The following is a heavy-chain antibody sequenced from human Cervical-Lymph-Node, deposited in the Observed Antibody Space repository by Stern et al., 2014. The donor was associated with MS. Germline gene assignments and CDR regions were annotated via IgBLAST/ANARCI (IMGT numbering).Heavy chain of an antibody. CDR2: INPNSGGP. CDR1: GYTFTGYY. J-gene: IGHJ4*02. Sequence: QMQLVQSGAEVKKPGASVKVSCKASGYTFTGYYMHWVRQAPGQGLEWMGRINPNSGGPNYAQKVQGRVTISRDKAIHKDNMELSRLRSDDTAVYYCARERALIVGATTGFDYWGQGTLVTVSS. V-gene: IGHV1-2*06. D-gene: IGHD1-26*01. CDR3: ARERALIVGATTGFDY.